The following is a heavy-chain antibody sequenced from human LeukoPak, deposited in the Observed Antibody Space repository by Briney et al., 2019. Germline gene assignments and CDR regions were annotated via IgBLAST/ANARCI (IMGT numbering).Heavy chain of an antibody. V-gene: IGHV3-64*01. Sequence: QAGGSLRLSCAASGFTFSSYAMHWVRQAPGKGLEYVSAISSNGGSTYYANSVKGRFTISRDNSKNTLYLQMGSLRAEDMAVYYCARDRVEYSSSPTVLMDVWGKGTTVTVSS. CDR1: GFTFSSYA. J-gene: IGHJ6*03. CDR2: ISSNGGST. D-gene: IGHD6-6*01. CDR3: ARDRVEYSSSPTVLMDV.